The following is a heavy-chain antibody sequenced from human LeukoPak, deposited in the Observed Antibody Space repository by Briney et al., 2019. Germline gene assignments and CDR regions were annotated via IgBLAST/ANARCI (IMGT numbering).Heavy chain of an antibody. CDR3: ARTRITIFGVVIMPLDY. D-gene: IGHD3-3*01. CDR2: INPNSGGT. V-gene: IGHV1-2*02. Sequence: ASVKVSCKAPGYTFTGYYMHWVRQAPGQGLEWMGWINPNSGGTNYAQKFQGRVTMTRDTSISTAYMELSRLRSDDTAVYYCARTRITIFGVVIMPLDYWGQGTLVTVSS. J-gene: IGHJ4*02. CDR1: GYTFTGYY.